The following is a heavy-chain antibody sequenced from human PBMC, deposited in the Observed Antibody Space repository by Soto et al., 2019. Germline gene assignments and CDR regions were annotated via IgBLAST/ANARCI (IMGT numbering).Heavy chain of an antibody. CDR3: ARRRDSSGWYFDY. J-gene: IGHJ4*02. V-gene: IGHV4-59*08. CDR2: IYYSGST. Sequence: QVQLQESGPGLVKPSETLSLTCTVSGGSISSYYWSWIRQPPGKGLEWIGYIYYSGSTNYNPSLMRRVTISVYTSKNQFSLKLSSVSAAHTAVYYCARRRDSSGWYFDYWGQGTLVTVS. CDR1: GGSISSYY. D-gene: IGHD6-19*01.